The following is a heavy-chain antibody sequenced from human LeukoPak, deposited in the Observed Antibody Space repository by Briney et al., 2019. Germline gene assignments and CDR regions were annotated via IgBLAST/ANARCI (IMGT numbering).Heavy chain of an antibody. CDR3: ARADCSSTSCYTLSDY. V-gene: IGHV3-30-3*01. CDR2: ISYDGSNK. Sequence: GGSLRLSCAASGFTFSSYAMHWVRQAPGKGLEWVAVISYDGSNKYYADSVKGRFTISRDNSKNTLYLQMNSLRAEDTAVYYCARADCSSTSCYTLSDYWGQGTLITVSS. CDR1: GFTFSSYA. J-gene: IGHJ4*02. D-gene: IGHD2-2*02.